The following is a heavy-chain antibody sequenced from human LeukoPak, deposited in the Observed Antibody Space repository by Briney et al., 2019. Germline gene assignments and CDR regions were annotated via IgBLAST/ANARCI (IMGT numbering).Heavy chain of an antibody. J-gene: IGHJ4*02. CDR1: GFTFSSYW. V-gene: IGHV3-48*04. CDR3: TTTPGRDY. Sequence: GGSPRLSCAASGFTFSSYWMSWVRQAPGKGLEWISYISSSGSNIYADSVKGRFTISRDNAKNSLYLQMDSLKTEDTAVYYCTTTPGRDYWGQGTLVTVSS. CDR2: ISSSGSNI. D-gene: IGHD3-10*01.